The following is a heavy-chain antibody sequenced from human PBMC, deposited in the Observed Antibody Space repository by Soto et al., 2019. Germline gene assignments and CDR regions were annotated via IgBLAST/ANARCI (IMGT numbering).Heavy chain of an antibody. Sequence: PSETLSLTCAVSGDSVTSNVWWSWVRQPPGKGLEWIGEAYHNGLTDYNPSLKSRVTMSVDTSKNEFSLKLTSLTAADTAIYYCARDAAVPGESDRFDYWGQGTLVTAPQ. V-gene: IGHV4-4*02. CDR1: GDSVTSNVW. J-gene: IGHJ4*02. D-gene: IGHD6-19*01. CDR3: ARDAAVPGESDRFDY. CDR2: AYHNGLT.